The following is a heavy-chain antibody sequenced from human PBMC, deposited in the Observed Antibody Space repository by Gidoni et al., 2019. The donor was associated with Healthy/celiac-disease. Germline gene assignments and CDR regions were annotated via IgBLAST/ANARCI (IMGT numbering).Heavy chain of an antibody. V-gene: IGHV4-38-2*02. CDR1: GYSISSGYY. CDR3: ARDSDDTAMVLY. Sequence: QVHLQESGPGLVKPSETLSLTCTVSGYSISSGYYWGWIRQPPGKGLEWIGSIYHSGSTYYNPSLKSRVTISVDTSKNQFSLKLSSVTAADTAVYYCARDSDDTAMVLYWGQGTLVTVSS. CDR2: IYHSGST. J-gene: IGHJ4*02. D-gene: IGHD5-18*01.